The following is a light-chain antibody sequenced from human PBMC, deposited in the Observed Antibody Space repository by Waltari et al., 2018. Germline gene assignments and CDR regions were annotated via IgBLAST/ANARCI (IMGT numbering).Light chain of an antibody. Sequence: EIVLIQSPATLALSPGERATLSCRASQSVRNYLAWFQQKPGQVPRLLIYDTSNRGTGVPARLSGSGSETDFNLTISSVESEEFAVYYCQQRSSWPLTFGGGTKVQIK. CDR3: QQRSSWPLT. V-gene: IGKV3-11*01. CDR2: DTS. J-gene: IGKJ4*01. CDR1: QSVRNY.